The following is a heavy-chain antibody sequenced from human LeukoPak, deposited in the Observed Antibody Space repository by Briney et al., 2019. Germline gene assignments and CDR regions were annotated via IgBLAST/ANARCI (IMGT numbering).Heavy chain of an antibody. CDR1: GYSLTELA. V-gene: IGHV1-24*01. CDR3: ATFQAYANSGHLRPYFDY. D-gene: IGHD3-22*01. J-gene: IGHJ4*02. CDR2: SDPEDVKT. Sequence: ASVKVSCKISGYSLTELAIHWVRQARGKGLEWMGGSDPEDVKTSFAEKFQGRVTFTEDTSTDTAFMELSRLRSDDTAVYYCATFQAYANSGHLRPYFDYWGQGTLVTVYS.